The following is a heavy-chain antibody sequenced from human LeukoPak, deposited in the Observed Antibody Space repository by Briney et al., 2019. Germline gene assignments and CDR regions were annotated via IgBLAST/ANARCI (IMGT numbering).Heavy chain of an antibody. Sequence: PSETLSLTCTVSGGSISSGGYYWSWIRQHPGKGLEWIGYIHHSGSTYYNPSLKSRLIISLDTSKNQFSLKLSSVTAADTAVYYCAAGSDAFDIWGQGTMVTVSS. V-gene: IGHV4-31*03. D-gene: IGHD2-15*01. J-gene: IGHJ3*02. CDR1: GGSISSGGYY. CDR2: IHHSGST. CDR3: AAGSDAFDI.